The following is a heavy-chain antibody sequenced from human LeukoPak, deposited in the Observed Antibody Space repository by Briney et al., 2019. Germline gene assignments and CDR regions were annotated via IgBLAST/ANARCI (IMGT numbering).Heavy chain of an antibody. Sequence: ASVKVSCKASGYTFTGYYMHWVRQAPGQGLEWMGWINPDSGGTNYAQKFQGRVTMTRDTSISTAYMELSRLRSDDTAVYYCARDARITMIVGYYFDYWGQGTLVTVPS. V-gene: IGHV1-2*02. CDR1: GYTFTGYY. CDR3: ARDARITMIVGYYFDY. CDR2: INPDSGGT. J-gene: IGHJ4*02. D-gene: IGHD3-22*01.